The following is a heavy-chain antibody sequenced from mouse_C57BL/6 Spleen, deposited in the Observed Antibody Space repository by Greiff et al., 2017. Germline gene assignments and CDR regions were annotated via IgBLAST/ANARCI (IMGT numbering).Heavy chain of an antibody. CDR1: GYTFTSYW. V-gene: IGHV1-50*01. D-gene: IGHD1-1*01. CDR2: IDPSDSYT. CDR3: ARHYGPWYFDV. J-gene: IGHJ1*03. Sequence: VQLQQPGAELVKPGASVKLSCKASGYTFTSYWMQWVKQRPGQGLEWIGEIDPSDSYTNYNQKFKGKATLTLDTSSSTAYMQLSSLTSEDSAVYYCARHYGPWYFDVWGTGTTGTVSS.